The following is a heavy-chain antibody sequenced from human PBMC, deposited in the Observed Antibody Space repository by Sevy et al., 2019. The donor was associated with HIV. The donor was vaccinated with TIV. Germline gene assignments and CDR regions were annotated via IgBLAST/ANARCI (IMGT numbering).Heavy chain of an antibody. CDR2: ISDDGNNK. V-gene: IGHV3-30*10. D-gene: IGHD2-15*01. CDR1: GFIFNDYA. CDR3: AREGAPYRNIRYCSGDNCYYNWFDP. J-gene: IGHJ5*02. Sequence: GGSLRLSCAASGFIFNDYAMHWVRQAPGKGLEWVAVISDDGNNKYYTHSVEGRFTISRDNSKDTLYLQMNSLRAVDTAIYYCAREGAPYRNIRYCSGDNCYYNWFDPWGQGTLVTVSS.